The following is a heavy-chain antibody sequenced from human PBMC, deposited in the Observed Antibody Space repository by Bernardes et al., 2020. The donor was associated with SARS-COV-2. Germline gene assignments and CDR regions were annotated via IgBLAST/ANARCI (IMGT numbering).Heavy chain of an antibody. CDR3: AAAGCDY. J-gene: IGHJ4*02. CDR1: GLTFSRYC. CDR2: IKQDGSEK. D-gene: IGHD6-13*01. Sequence: GGSLRLSCAASGLTFSRYCMSWVRQAPGKGLEWVANIKQDGSEKYYVDSVKGRFTISRDNAKNSLYLEMNSLRAEDTAVYYCAAAGCDYWGQGTLVTVSS. V-gene: IGHV3-7*01.